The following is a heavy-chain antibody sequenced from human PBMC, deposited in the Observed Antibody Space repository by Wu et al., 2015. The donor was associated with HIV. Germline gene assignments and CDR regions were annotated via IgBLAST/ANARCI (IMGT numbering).Heavy chain of an antibody. V-gene: IGHV1-18*01. CDR2: ISAYNGNT. CDR1: GYTFTSYG. D-gene: IGHD3-10*01. Sequence: QVQLVQSGAEVKKPGASVKVSCKASGYTFTSYGISWVRQAPGQGLEWMGWISAYNGNTNYAQKLQGRVTMTTDTSTSTAYMELRSLRSDDTAVYYCARASREVTMVRGVIIRGWFDPGAREPWSPSPQ. CDR3: ARASREVTMVRGVIIRGWFDP. J-gene: IGHJ5*02.